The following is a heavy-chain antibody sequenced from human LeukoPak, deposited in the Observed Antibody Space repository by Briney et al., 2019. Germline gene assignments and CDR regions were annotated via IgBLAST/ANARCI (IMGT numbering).Heavy chain of an antibody. D-gene: IGHD3-9*01. J-gene: IGHJ5*02. V-gene: IGHV4-39*01. CDR3: AATYYDILTGEDNWFDP. CDR2: IYETGST. Sequence: PSETLSLTCSVSGGSLSSSSYYWGWIRQPPGRGLEWIGNIYETGSTNYNPSLKSRVTISVDTSKNQFSLKLSSVTAADTAVYYCAATYYDILTGEDNWFDPWGQGTLVTVSS. CDR1: GGSLSSSSYY.